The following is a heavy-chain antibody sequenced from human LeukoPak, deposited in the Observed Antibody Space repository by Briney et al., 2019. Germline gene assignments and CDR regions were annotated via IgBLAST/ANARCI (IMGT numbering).Heavy chain of an antibody. D-gene: IGHD6-13*01. CDR3: ARVQPMFISRPPFDS. V-gene: IGHV4-39*07. Sequence: SETLSLTCTVSGASISTSRDYWGWIRQPPGKGLEWIGSIYYIGDTYYNPSLKSRVTMSLDMSKNQFSLKLNSVTAADTAEYYCARVQPMFISRPPFDSWGQGTLVTVSS. CDR1: GASISTSRDY. CDR2: IYYIGDT. J-gene: IGHJ4*02.